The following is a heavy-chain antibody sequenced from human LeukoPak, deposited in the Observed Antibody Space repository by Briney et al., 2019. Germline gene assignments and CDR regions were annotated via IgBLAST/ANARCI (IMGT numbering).Heavy chain of an antibody. Sequence: GGSLRLSCAASGFTFSSYGMHWVRQAPGKGLEWVAFIRYDGSNKYYADSVKGRFTISRDNSKNTLFLQMTSLRVEDTAVYYCARGVYCSGTSCPLDWGQGTLVTVSS. CDR2: IRYDGSNK. CDR3: ARGVYCSGTSCPLD. CDR1: GFTFSSYG. J-gene: IGHJ4*02. V-gene: IGHV3-30*02. D-gene: IGHD2-2*01.